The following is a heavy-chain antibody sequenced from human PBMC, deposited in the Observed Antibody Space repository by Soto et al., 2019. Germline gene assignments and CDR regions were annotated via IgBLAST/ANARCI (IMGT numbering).Heavy chain of an antibody. J-gene: IGHJ4*02. Sequence: ASVKVSCKASGYTFTSYYMHWVRQAPGQGLEWMGIINPSGGSTSYAQKFQGRVTMTRDTSTSTVYMELSSLRSEDTAVYYCARREGAFWSGYYNIDYWGQGTLVTGSS. CDR2: INPSGGST. CDR1: GYTFTSYY. CDR3: ARREGAFWSGYYNIDY. V-gene: IGHV1-46*03. D-gene: IGHD3-3*01.